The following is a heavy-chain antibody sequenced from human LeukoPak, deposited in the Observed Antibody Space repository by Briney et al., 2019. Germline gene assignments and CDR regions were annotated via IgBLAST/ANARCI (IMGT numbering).Heavy chain of an antibody. J-gene: IGHJ4*02. CDR3: ARDEWELLPGGTNY. CDR1: GYTFTSYG. Sequence: GASVKVSCKASGYTFTSYGISWVRQAPGQGLEWMGWISAYNSNTNHAQKLHGRDTMTTDTSTSTAYMELRSLRSDDTAVYYCARDEWELLPGGTNYWGQGTLVTVSS. CDR2: ISAYNSNT. D-gene: IGHD1-26*01. V-gene: IGHV1-18*01.